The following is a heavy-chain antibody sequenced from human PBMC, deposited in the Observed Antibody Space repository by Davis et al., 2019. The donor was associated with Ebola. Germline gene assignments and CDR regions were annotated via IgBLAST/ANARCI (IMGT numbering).Heavy chain of an antibody. D-gene: IGHD1-26*01. J-gene: IGHJ4*02. CDR2: ISGSGGST. V-gene: IGHV3-23*01. CDR3: VRDRGVDY. CDR1: GFTFSSYA. Sequence: GESLKISCAASGFTFSSYAMSWVRQAPGKGLEWVSAISGSGGSTYYADSVKGRFTISRDNSKNTLYLQMNSLRAEDTAVYYCVRDRGVDYWGQGTLVTVSS.